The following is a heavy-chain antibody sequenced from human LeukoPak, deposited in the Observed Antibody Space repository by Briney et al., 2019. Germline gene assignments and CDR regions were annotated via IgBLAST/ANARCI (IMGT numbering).Heavy chain of an antibody. D-gene: IGHD5-18*01. CDR3: ARGNLDTAGSFDY. CDR2: IYYSGST. CDR1: GGSISSYY. V-gene: IGHV4-59*01. J-gene: IGHJ4*01. Sequence: SETLSLTCTVSGGSISSYYWSWIRQPPGKGLEWIGYIYYSGSTNYNPSLKSRVTISVDTSKNQFSLKLSSVTAADTAVYYCARGNLDTAGSFDYWGHGTLVTVSS.